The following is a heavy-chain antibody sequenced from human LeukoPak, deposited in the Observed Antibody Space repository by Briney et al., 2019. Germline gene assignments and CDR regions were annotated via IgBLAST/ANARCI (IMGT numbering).Heavy chain of an antibody. D-gene: IGHD5-18*01. V-gene: IGHV4-59*01. Sequence: SETLSLTCTVSGGSISSYYWSWIRQPPGKGLDWIGYIYYSGSTNYNPSLKSRVTISVDTSKNQFSLKLSSVTAADTAVYYCARGGLRGYSYGQRFDYWGQGILVTVSS. J-gene: IGHJ4*02. CDR3: ARGGLRGYSYGQRFDY. CDR2: IYYSGST. CDR1: GGSISSYY.